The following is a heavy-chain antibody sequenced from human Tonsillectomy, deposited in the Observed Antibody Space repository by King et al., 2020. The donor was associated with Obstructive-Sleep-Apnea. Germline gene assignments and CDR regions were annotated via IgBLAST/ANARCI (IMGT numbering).Heavy chain of an antibody. CDR1: GFIVSSNY. J-gene: IGHJ4*02. CDR2: IYSGGAT. D-gene: IGHD1-26*01. V-gene: IGHV3-66*01. Sequence: QLVESGGGLVQPGGSLRLSCAASGFIVSSNYMSWVRQAPGEGLEWVSVIYSGGATYYADSVKGRFTISRDNSKNTLHLQMNSLRAEDTAVYYCARVVGAFVYWGQGTLVTVSS. CDR3: ARVVGAFVY.